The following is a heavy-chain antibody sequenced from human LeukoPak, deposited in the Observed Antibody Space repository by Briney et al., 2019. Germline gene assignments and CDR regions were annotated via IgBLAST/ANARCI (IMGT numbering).Heavy chain of an antibody. CDR2: ISYDGSNK. CDR1: GFTFSSYA. CDR3: ARGREVLPPEGYYFDY. V-gene: IGHV3-30*04. D-gene: IGHD1-26*01. Sequence: PGRSLRLSCAASGFTFSSYAMHWVRQAPGKGLEWVAVISYDGSNKYYADSVKGRFTISRDNSKNTLYLQMNSLRAEDTAVYYCARGREVLPPEGYYFDYWGQGTLVTVSS. J-gene: IGHJ4*02.